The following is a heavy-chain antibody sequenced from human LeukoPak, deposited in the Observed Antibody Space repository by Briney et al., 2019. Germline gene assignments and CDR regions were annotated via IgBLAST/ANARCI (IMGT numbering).Heavy chain of an antibody. Sequence: SETLSLTCAVYGGSFSGYYWSWIRQPPGKGLEWIGEINHSGSTNYNPSLKSRVTISVDTSKNQFSLKLSSVTAADTAVYYCARVLPDYYDSSGYKDYWGQGTLVTVSS. D-gene: IGHD3-22*01. V-gene: IGHV4-34*01. J-gene: IGHJ4*02. CDR3: ARVLPDYYDSSGYKDY. CDR2: INHSGST. CDR1: GGSFSGYY.